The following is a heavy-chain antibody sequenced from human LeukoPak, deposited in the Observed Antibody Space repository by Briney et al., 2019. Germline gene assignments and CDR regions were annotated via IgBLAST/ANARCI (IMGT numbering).Heavy chain of an antibody. J-gene: IGHJ6*02. CDR2: INHSGST. CDR1: GGSFSGYY. V-gene: IGHV4-34*01. Sequence: SETLSLTCAVYGGSFSGYYWSWIRQPPGKGLEWVGEINHSGSTNYNPSLKSRVTISVDTSKNQFSLKLSSVTAADTAAYYCARARYYYYGMDVWGQGTTVTVSS. CDR3: ARARYYYYGMDV.